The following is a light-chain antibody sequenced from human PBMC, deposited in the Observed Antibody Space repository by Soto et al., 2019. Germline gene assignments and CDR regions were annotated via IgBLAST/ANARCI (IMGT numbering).Light chain of an antibody. Sequence: EIVLTQSPDTLSLSPGERATLFCRASQSLSIGSLAWYQQKPGQAPRLLIYGASTRATGIPARFSGSGPGTEFTLTISNLQSEDFAVYFCQQYHNWPPITFGQGTRLEIK. CDR2: GAS. V-gene: IGKV3D-15*01. J-gene: IGKJ5*01. CDR3: QQYHNWPPIT. CDR1: QSLSIGS.